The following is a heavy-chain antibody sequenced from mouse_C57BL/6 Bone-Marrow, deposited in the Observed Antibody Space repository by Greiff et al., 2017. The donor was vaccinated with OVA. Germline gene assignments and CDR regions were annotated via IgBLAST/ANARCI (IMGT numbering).Heavy chain of an antibody. V-gene: IGHV3-6*01. D-gene: IGHD2-1*01. J-gene: IGHJ2*01. CDR3: ARLLLP. Sequence: EVQLQQSGPGLVKPSQSLSLTCSVTGYTITSGYYWNWIRQFPGNKLEWMGYISYDGSNNYNPSLKNRISITRDTSKNQFFLKLNSVTTEDTATYYCARLLLPWGQGTPLTVSS. CDR2: ISYDGSN. CDR1: GYTITSGYY.